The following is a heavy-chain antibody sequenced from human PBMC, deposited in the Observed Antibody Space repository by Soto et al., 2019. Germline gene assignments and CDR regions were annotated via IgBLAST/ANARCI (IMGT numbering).Heavy chain of an antibody. J-gene: IGHJ5*02. CDR1: GGSISSGGYY. V-gene: IGHV4-31*01. CDR3: ARSVFP. CDR2: IYYSGSA. Sequence: QVQLQESGPGLVKPSQTLSLTCTVSGGSISSGGYYWSWIRQHAGKGLEWIGYIYYSGSAYYNPSLKSPRTISVYTSKHQFSRKLSSVTAADTAVYYCARSVFPWGQGTLVTVSS.